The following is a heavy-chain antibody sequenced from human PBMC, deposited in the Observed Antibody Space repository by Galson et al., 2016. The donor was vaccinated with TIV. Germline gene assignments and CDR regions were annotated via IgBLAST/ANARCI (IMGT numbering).Heavy chain of an antibody. J-gene: IGHJ4*02. CDR2: INPSSGGT. CDR3: ARALVASIVDLDY. Sequence: SVKVSCKASKYTFIGYYMHWVRQAPGRGLEWMGRINPSSGGTGYAQKFQGRVTMTRDTSINTAYLELTSLTSDDTAVYYCARALVASIVDLDYWGPGTLVTVSS. D-gene: IGHD2-8*02. CDR1: KYTFIGYY. V-gene: IGHV1-2*06.